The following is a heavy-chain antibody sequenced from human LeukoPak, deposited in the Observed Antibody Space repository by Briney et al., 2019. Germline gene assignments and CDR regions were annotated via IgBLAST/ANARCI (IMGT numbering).Heavy chain of an antibody. D-gene: IGHD1-14*01. CDR1: GGSFSGYY. Sequence: SETLSLTCAVYGGSFSGYYWSWIRQPPGKGLEWIGEINHSGSTNYNPSLKSRVTISVDTSKNQFSLKLSSVTAADTAVYYCARSAEARGDYWGQGILVTVSS. V-gene: IGHV4-34*01. CDR3: ARSAEARGDY. J-gene: IGHJ4*02. CDR2: INHSGST.